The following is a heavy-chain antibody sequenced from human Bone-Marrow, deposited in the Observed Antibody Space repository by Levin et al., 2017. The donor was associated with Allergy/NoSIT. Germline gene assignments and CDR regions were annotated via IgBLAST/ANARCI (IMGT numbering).Heavy chain of an antibody. D-gene: IGHD2-2*01. CDR2: ISRTGGST. J-gene: IGHJ6*03. Sequence: GESLKISCAASGFTFANYPMHWVRQAPGKGLDYVSGISRTGGSTYYADSVKGRFTISRDNDRNTLFLQMGSLRGDDMAVYYCARGYCSATGCYAGYMDVWGQGTTVTVSS. CDR1: GFTFANYP. CDR3: ARGYCSATGCYAGYMDV. V-gene: IGHV3-64*02.